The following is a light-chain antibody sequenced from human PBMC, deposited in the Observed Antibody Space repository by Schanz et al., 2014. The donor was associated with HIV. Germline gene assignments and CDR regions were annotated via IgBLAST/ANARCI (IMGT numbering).Light chain of an antibody. CDR2: GAS. CDR3: QHYGSS. V-gene: IGKV3-20*01. J-gene: IGKJ3*01. CDR1: QSVSDNY. Sequence: EIVLTQSPGTLSVSPGERATLSCRASQSVSDNYLAWYQQKPGQLPRLLIYGASTRATGIPDRFSGSGSGTDFTLTISRLEPEDFAVYYCQHYGSSFGPGTKVDIK.